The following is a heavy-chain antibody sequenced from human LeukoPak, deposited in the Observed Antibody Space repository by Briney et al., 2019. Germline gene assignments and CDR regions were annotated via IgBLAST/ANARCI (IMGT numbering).Heavy chain of an antibody. CDR1: GFTFSSHS. V-gene: IGHV3-21*01. CDR2: ISSSSSYI. J-gene: IGHJ5*02. D-gene: IGHD6-13*01. Sequence: GGSLRLSCAASGFTFSSHSMNWVRQAPGKGLEWVSSISSSSSYIYYADSVKGRFTISRDNAKNSLYLQMNSLRAEDTAVYYCARDLSGSSSWYAWGQGTLVTVSS. CDR3: ARDLSGSSSWYA.